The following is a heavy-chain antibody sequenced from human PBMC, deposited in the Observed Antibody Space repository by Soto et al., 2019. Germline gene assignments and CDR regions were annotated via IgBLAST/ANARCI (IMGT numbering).Heavy chain of an antibody. CDR2: IYSGGST. V-gene: IGHV3-66*01. CDR1: GFTVSSNY. Sequence: PGGSLRLSCAASGFTVSSNYMSWVRQAPGKGLEWVSVIYSGGSTYYADSVKGRFTISRDNSGNTLYLQMNSLRVEDTAVYYCAKDARPDGYWEFDYWGQGTLVTVSS. J-gene: IGHJ4*02. D-gene: IGHD5-12*01. CDR3: AKDARPDGYWEFDY.